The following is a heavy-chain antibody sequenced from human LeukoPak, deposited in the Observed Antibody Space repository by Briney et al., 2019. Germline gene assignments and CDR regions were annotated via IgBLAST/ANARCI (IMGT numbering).Heavy chain of an antibody. CDR3: ARGGCFGELLFDY. CDR2: INWNGGST. V-gene: IGHV3-20*04. D-gene: IGHD3-10*01. J-gene: IGHJ4*02. CDR1: GFTFIGGG. Sequence: GGSLRLSCAASGFTFIGGGMSWVRQAPGKGLEWVSGINWNGGSTGYADSVKGRFTISRDNAKNSLYLQMNSLRAEDTALYYCARGGCFGELLFDYWGQGTLVTVSS.